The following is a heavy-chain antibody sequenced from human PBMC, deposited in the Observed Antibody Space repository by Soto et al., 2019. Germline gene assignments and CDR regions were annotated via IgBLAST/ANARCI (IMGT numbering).Heavy chain of an antibody. V-gene: IGHV4-59*01. J-gene: IGHJ4*02. CDR1: GGSMSRYS. CDR3: ARGPTITTDF. CDR2: MYYSGTT. D-gene: IGHD4-17*01. Sequence: QVQLQESGPGLVKPSETLSLTCTISGGSMSRYSCHWLRQPPGKGLEWIAYMYYSGTTDYNPSLKSRVSMSLDTSTNQFSLRLSSVTAVDTAVYFCARGPTITTDFWGRGILVTVSS.